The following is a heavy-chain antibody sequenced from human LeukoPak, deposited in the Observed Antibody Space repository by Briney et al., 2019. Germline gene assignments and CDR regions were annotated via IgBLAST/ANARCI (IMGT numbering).Heavy chain of an antibody. D-gene: IGHD5-12*01. CDR3: ARLGAQWLRLSRNHYYFDY. CDR2: INPNSGGT. CDR1: GYTFTGYY. Sequence: GASVKVSCKASGYTFTGYYMHWVRQAPGQGLEWMGWINPNSGGTNYAQKFQGRVTMTRDTSISTAYMELSRLRSDDTAVYYCARLGAQWLRLSRNHYYFDYWGQGTLVTVSS. V-gene: IGHV1-2*02. J-gene: IGHJ4*02.